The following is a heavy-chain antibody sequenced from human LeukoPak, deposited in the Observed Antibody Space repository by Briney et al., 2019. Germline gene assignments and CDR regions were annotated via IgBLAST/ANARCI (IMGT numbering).Heavy chain of an antibody. D-gene: IGHD6-19*01. Sequence: SESLRLSCAASGVTISSYYMSWVRQAPGKGLEWVSDIYYSGSTNYNPSLKSRVTISVDTSKNKLSLKLCSVTAADTAVYYCATGLGGSSGWYEWPYAFVIWGQGTMVTVSS. J-gene: IGHJ3*02. V-gene: IGHV4-59*01. CDR2: IYYSGST. CDR1: GVTISSYY. CDR3: ATGLGGSSGWYEWPYAFVI.